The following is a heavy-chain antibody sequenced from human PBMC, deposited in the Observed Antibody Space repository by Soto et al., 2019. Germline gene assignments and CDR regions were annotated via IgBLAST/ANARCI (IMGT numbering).Heavy chain of an antibody. D-gene: IGHD3-10*01. CDR2: IYPGDSDT. J-gene: IGHJ6*04. Sequence: GESLKISCKGSGYSFTTYWLGWVRQMPGKGLEWMGIIYPGDSDTRYSPSFQGQVSISADKSISTAYLQWSSLKASDTAMYYCARIDYYGSGDITRMDVWGKGTTVTVSS. CDR3: ARIDYYGSGDITRMDV. V-gene: IGHV5-51*01. CDR1: GYSFTTYW.